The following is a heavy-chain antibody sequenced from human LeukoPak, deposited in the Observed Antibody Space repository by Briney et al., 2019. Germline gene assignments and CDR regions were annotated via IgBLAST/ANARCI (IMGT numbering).Heavy chain of an antibody. CDR3: ATYSNDFWSGQHFFDF. V-gene: IGHV4-59*01. D-gene: IGHD3-3*01. CDR1: GASMSTYY. J-gene: IGHJ4*02. Sequence: SETLSLTCTVSGASMSTYYRSWIRQPPGKGLEWIGYISYSGSTNFNPSLKSRVTISVDTSKNQFSLRLNSVTAADTAVFYCATYSNDFWSGQHFFDFWGQGILVAVSS. CDR2: ISYSGST.